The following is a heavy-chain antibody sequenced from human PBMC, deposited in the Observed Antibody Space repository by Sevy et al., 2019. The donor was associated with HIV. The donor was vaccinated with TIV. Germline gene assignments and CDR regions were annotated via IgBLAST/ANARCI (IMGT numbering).Heavy chain of an antibody. CDR2: IKSNTDGGTT. V-gene: IGHV3-15*01. CDR3: TTKKDFWSGYFYFDY. J-gene: IGHJ4*02. CDR1: GFTFSKAW. D-gene: IGHD3-3*01. Sequence: GGSLRLSCAASGFTFSKAWMSWVRQAPGKGLEWVGRIKSNTDGGTTDYAEPVKGRFTISRDDSKNTLYLQVNSLKADDTAVYYCTTKKDFWSGYFYFDYWGQGTLVTVSS.